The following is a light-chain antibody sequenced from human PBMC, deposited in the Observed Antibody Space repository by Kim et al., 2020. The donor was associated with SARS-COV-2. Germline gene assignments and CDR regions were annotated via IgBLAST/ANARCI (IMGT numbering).Light chain of an antibody. Sequence: QSALTQPASVSGSPGQSITISCTGISSDVGDKYVSWYQQHPGKAPMLMIYDVSNRPSGVSNRFSGSKYGNTTSLTISVPQAEDEAEYYCSSYTRGTTLVVFGGGTQLTVL. CDR2: DVS. CDR3: SSYTRGTTLVV. J-gene: IGLJ2*01. CDR1: SSDVGDKY. V-gene: IGLV2-14*03.